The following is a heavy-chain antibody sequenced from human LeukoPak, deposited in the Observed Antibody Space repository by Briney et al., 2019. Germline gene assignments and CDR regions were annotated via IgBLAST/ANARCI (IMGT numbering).Heavy chain of an antibody. J-gene: IGHJ4*02. V-gene: IGHV1-2*02. CDR3: ARVASSCNDY. CDR2: INPNSGGT. D-gene: IGHD6-13*01. CDR1: GYTFTSYA. Sequence: ASVKVSCKASGYTFTSYAMNWVRQAPGQGLEWMGWINPNSGGTNYAQKFQGRVTMTRDTSISTAYMELSRLRSDDTAVYYCARVASSCNDYWGQGTLVTVSS.